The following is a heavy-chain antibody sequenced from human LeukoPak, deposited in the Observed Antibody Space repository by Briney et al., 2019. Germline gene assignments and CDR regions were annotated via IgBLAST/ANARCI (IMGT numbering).Heavy chain of an antibody. D-gene: IGHD2-2*01. V-gene: IGHV3-48*04. CDR1: GFTFSSYN. CDR2: ISSSSSTI. J-gene: IGHJ6*02. CDR3: ARLRPQLLRPYYYYGMDV. Sequence: PGGSLRLSCAASGFTFSSYNMNWVRQAPGKGLEWVSYISSSSSTIYYADSVKGRFTISRDNAKNSLYLQMNSLRAEDTAVYYCARLRPQLLRPYYYYGMDVWGQGTTVTVSS.